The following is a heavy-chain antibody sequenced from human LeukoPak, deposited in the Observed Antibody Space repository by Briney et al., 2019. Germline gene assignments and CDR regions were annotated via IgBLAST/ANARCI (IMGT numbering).Heavy chain of an antibody. CDR3: ARDGVEAIFGGEVLHFDYGVDV. CDR2: IWYDRTNT. V-gene: IGHV3-33*01. Sequence: GRSLRLSCAASGFTFTSYGMHWVRQAPGKGLEWVAVIWYDRTNTHYTDSVKGRFTISRDNSKNTVYLQMNSLRAGDTAVYYCARDGVEAIFGGEVLHFDYGVDVWGQGTTVTVSS. J-gene: IGHJ6*02. CDR1: GFTFTSYG. D-gene: IGHD3-3*01.